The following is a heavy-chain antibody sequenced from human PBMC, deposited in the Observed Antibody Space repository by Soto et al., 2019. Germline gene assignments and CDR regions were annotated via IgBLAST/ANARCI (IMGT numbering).Heavy chain of an antibody. J-gene: IGHJ4*02. D-gene: IGHD3-16*01. CDR3: TRGSLGRPYYFDF. CDR2: ILPIFDTS. CDR1: GGTFSHHA. Sequence: SVKVSCKASGGTFSHHAXXWVRQAPGQGLEWLGGILPIFDTSDFAQHFQDRVTFTSDEITSTAYMELSSLRSEDTAVYYCTRGSLGRPYYFDFWGQGTLVTVSS. V-gene: IGHV1-69*13.